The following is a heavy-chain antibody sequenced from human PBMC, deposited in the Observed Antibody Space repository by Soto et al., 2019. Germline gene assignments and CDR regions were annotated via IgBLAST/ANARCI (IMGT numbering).Heavy chain of an antibody. J-gene: IGHJ4*02. CDR1: GGTFSSYA. Sequence: SVKVSCKASGGTFSSYAISWVRQAPGQGLEWMGGIIPIFGTANYAQKFQGRVTITADESTSTAYMELSSLRSEDTAVYYCARDSRRALAVAGAVYDYWGQGTLVTVSA. CDR3: ARDSRRALAVAGAVYDY. CDR2: IIPIFGTA. D-gene: IGHD6-19*01. V-gene: IGHV1-69*13.